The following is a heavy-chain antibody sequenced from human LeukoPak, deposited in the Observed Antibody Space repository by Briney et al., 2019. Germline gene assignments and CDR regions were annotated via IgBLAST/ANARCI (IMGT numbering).Heavy chain of an antibody. CDR1: GFTFSSYS. V-gene: IGHV3-21*04. CDR2: ISSSSSYI. CDR3: ARGRQQLGWFDP. J-gene: IGHJ5*02. D-gene: IGHD6-13*01. Sequence: PGGSLRLSCAASGFTFSSYSMNWVRQAPGKGLGWVSSISSSSSYIYYADSVKGRFTISRDNAKNSLYLQMNSLRAEDTAVYYCARGRQQLGWFDPWGQGTLVTVSS.